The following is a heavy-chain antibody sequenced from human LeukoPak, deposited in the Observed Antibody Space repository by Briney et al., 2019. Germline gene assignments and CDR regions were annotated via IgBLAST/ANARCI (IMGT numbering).Heavy chain of an antibody. J-gene: IGHJ6*03. D-gene: IGHD3-10*01. Sequence: ASVKVSCKASGGTFSSYAISWVRQAPGQGLEWMGGIIPIFGTANYAQKFQGRVTITADKSTSTAYMELSSLRSEDTAVYYCARAMVRGVIYYYYMDVWGKGTTVTVSS. CDR3: ARAMVRGVIYYYYMDV. V-gene: IGHV1-69*06. CDR2: IIPIFGTA. CDR1: GGTFSSYA.